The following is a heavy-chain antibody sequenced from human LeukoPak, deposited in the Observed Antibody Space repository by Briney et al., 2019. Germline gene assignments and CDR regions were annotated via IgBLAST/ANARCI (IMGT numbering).Heavy chain of an antibody. D-gene: IGHD3-10*01. CDR1: GFTFSSYS. J-gene: IGHJ4*02. CDR2: ISSSSSYI. Sequence: GGSLRLSCAASGFTFSSYSMNWVRQAPGKGLEWVSSISSSSSYIYYADSVKGRFTISRDNAKNSLYLQMNSLRAEDTAVYYWARVKYGSGSYYFDYWGQGTLVTVSS. CDR3: ARVKYGSGSYYFDY. V-gene: IGHV3-21*01.